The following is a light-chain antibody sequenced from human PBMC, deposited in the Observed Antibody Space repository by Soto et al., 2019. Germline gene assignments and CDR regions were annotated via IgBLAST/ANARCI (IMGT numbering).Light chain of an antibody. CDR2: GAS. CDR3: QQYNDWPLT. J-gene: IGKJ4*01. V-gene: IGKV3-15*01. CDR1: QSFNSIY. Sequence: EIVLTQSPCTLSLSPGERATLSCRASQSFNSIYLAWYQQKPGQAPRLLIYGASTRATGIPARFSGTGSGTEFTLTISSLQSEDLAVYYCQQYNDWPLTFGGGTKVDIK.